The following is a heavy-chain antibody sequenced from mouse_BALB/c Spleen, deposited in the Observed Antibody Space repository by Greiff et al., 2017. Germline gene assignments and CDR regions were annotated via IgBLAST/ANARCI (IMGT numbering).Heavy chain of an antibody. Sequence: EVQRVESGPGLVKPSQSLSLTCSVTGYSITSGYYWTWIRQFPGNKLEWMGYISYDGSNNYNPSLKNRISITRDTSKNQFFLKLNSVTTEDTATYYCARGLGWYFDVWGAGTTVTVSS. CDR3: ARGLGWYFDV. V-gene: IGHV3-6*02. CDR1: GYSITSGYY. D-gene: IGHD4-1*01. CDR2: ISYDGSN. J-gene: IGHJ1*01.